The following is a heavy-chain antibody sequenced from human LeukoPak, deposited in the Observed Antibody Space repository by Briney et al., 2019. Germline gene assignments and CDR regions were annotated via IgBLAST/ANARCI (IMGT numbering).Heavy chain of an antibody. CDR3: AREDIEKLIGYYFDY. D-gene: IGHD5-12*01. CDR2: IYYSGST. CDR1: GGSISSSSYY. J-gene: IGHJ4*02. V-gene: IGHV4-39*07. Sequence: SETLSLTCTVSGGSISSSSYYWGWIRQPPGKGLEWIGSIYYSGSTYYNPSLKSRVTISVDTSKNQFSLKLSSVTAADTAVYYCAREDIEKLIGYYFDYWGQGTLVTVSS.